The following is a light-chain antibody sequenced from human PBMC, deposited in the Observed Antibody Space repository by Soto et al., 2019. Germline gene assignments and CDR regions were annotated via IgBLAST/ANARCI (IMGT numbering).Light chain of an antibody. Sequence: EIVLTQSPGTLSLSPGERATLSCRASQSVSSSFLAWYQQKPGQAPRLLIYGASSRATGIPDRFSGRGSGPDFTLTISRLEPEDVAVYYCQQYGSSPLTFGGGTKVEIK. CDR1: QSVSSSF. CDR2: GAS. V-gene: IGKV3-20*01. J-gene: IGKJ4*01. CDR3: QQYGSSPLT.